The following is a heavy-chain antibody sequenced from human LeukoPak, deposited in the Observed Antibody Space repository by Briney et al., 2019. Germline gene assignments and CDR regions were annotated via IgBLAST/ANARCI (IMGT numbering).Heavy chain of an antibody. D-gene: IGHD6-13*01. CDR3: ATAGEQLVQNAFDI. Sequence: GASVKVSCKAFGYTFTSNYMHWVRQAPGQGPEWMGVISPSGGSTTYAQKFQGRVTLTRDMSTSTDYLELSSLRSEDTAVYYCATAGEQLVQNAFDIWGHGTMVTVSS. V-gene: IGHV1-46*01. CDR2: ISPSGGST. J-gene: IGHJ3*02. CDR1: GYTFTSNY.